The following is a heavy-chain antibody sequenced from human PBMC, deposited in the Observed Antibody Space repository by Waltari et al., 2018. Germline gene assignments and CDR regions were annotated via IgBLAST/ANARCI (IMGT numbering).Heavy chain of an antibody. J-gene: IGHJ3*02. V-gene: IGHV3-23*04. CDR1: GFSFGTYA. D-gene: IGHD2-21*01. CDR2: IGGSGGSP. Sequence: EVQLVESGGGLEQPGGSLRLSCAASGFSFGTYAMSWVRQAPGKGLEWVSVIGGSGGSPFYADSVKGRFTMSRDNGKNTLYLQMDSLRAEDTAVYYCAKGLPQYNPYYLLWAVPFDIWGQGTVVTVS. CDR3: AKGLPQYNPYYLLWAVPFDI.